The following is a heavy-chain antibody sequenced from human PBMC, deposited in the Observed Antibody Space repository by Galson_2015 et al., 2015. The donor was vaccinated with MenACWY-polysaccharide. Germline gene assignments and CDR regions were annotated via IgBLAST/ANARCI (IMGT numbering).Heavy chain of an antibody. CDR3: ASQGIAVAGVIDY. CDR1: GDSVSSHTAA. J-gene: IGHJ4*02. D-gene: IGHD6-19*01. Sequence: CAISGDSVSSHTAAWNWIRQSPSRGLEWLGRTYYRSKWYKYYAASVKSRITINVDTSKNQFSLQLTSVTPEDTAMYYCASQGIAVAGVIDYWGQGILVPVSS. V-gene: IGHV6-1*01. CDR2: TYYRSKWYK.